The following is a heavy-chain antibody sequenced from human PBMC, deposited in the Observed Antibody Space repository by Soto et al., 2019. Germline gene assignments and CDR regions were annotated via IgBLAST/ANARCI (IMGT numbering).Heavy chain of an antibody. D-gene: IGHD4-17*01. V-gene: IGHV3-48*01. Sequence: EVQLVESGGGLVQPGGSLRLSCAASGFTFSSYSMNWVRQAPGKGLEWVSYISSSSSTIYYADSVKGRFTISRDNAKNSLYLQMNSLRAEDTAVYYCARDSIWGMTTVTSTFFDYWGQGTLVTVSS. CDR2: ISSSSSTI. J-gene: IGHJ4*02. CDR1: GFTFSSYS. CDR3: ARDSIWGMTTVTSTFFDY.